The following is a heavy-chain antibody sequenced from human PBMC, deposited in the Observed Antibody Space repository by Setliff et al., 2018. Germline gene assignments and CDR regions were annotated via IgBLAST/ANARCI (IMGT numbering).Heavy chain of an antibody. CDR1: GYTFTSHY. V-gene: IGHV1-46*01. Sequence: ASVKVSCKASGYTFTSHYMRWVRQAPGLGLEWMGTINPSSGRTSYAQKFQSRVTMTRDTSTSTVYMDMSSLRSEDTAVYYCARDVFPYHYEGAFDIWGQGTMVTVSS. CDR2: INPSSGRT. J-gene: IGHJ3*02. CDR3: ARDVFPYHYEGAFDI. D-gene: IGHD3-22*01.